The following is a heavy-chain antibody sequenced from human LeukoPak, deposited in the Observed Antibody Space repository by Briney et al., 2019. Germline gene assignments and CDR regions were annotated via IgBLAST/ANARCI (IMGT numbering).Heavy chain of an antibody. D-gene: IGHD2-2*01. CDR1: GFTFTYA. Sequence: GGSLRLSCAASGFTFTYAMSWVRQAPGKGLEWVSGISGSGGGTYYADSVKGRFTISRDNSKNTLYLQMNSLRAEDTAVYYCASPGRVVPAERDWFDSWGQGTLVTVSS. J-gene: IGHJ5*01. V-gene: IGHV3-23*01. CDR3: ASPGRVVPAERDWFDS. CDR2: ISGSGGGT.